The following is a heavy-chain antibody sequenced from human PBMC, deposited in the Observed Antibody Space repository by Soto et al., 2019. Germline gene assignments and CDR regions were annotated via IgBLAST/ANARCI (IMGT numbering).Heavy chain of an antibody. D-gene: IGHD6-19*01. Sequence: LFRASSGGTCRISNMSSVHQAPGKGLECVSAISGSGGSTYYADSVKGRFTISRDNSKNTLYLQMNSLRAEDTAVYYCAKVKAVAGFDYWGQGTLVTVSS. CDR1: GGTCRISN. CDR2: ISGSGGST. J-gene: IGHJ4*02. V-gene: IGHV3-23*01. CDR3: AKVKAVAGFDY.